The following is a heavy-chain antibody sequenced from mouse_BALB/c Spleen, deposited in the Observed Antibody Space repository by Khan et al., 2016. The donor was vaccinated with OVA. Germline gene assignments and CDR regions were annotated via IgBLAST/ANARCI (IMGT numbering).Heavy chain of an antibody. CDR1: GFSLSRYN. CDR2: IWGGGST. V-gene: IGHV2-6-4*01. Sequence: VQLQESGPGLVAPSQSLSITCTVSGFSLSRYNIHWVRQPPGKGLEWLGMIWGGGSTDYNSDLKSRLSISKDNSKGQVFLKMHSLQTDSPARYYCARAYYRYDSYYAMDYWGQGTSVTVCS. CDR3: ARAYYRYDSYYAMDY. J-gene: IGHJ4*01. D-gene: IGHD2-14*01.